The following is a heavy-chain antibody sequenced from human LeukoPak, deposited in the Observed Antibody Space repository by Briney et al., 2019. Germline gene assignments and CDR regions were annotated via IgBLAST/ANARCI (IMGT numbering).Heavy chain of an antibody. Sequence: SETLSLTRTVSGGSIINNGYYWSWIRQHPGKGLEWIGYIYHSGTTSYNPSLKSRIIISIDTSKSQFSLKVTSVTAADTAVYFCARYYYGSGSRRQEFDYWGQGILVAVSS. CDR2: IYHSGTT. CDR3: ARYYYGSGSRRQEFDY. V-gene: IGHV4-31*03. D-gene: IGHD3-10*01. CDR1: GGSIINNGYY. J-gene: IGHJ4*02.